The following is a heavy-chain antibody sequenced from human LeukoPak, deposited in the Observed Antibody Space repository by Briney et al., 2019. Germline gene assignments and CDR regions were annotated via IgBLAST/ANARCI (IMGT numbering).Heavy chain of an antibody. J-gene: IGHJ6*02. CDR2: IKQDGSEK. V-gene: IGHV3-7*02. D-gene: IGHD2-15*01. CDR1: GFTFSSYW. Sequence: PGGSLRLSCAASGFTFSSYWMSWVRQAPGKGLEWVANIKQDGSEKYYVDSVKGRFTISRDNAKNSLYLQMNSLRAEDTAVYYCARGLYCSGGSCSYYYYYGMDVWGQGTTVTVSS. CDR3: ARGLYCSGGSCSYYYYYGMDV.